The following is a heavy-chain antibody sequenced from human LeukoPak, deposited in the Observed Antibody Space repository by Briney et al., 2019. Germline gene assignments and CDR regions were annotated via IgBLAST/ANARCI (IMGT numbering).Heavy chain of an antibody. J-gene: IGHJ4*02. D-gene: IGHD3-22*01. CDR3: TRAGFFDSRGYYDY. CDR2: IRSKAYGGTP. Sequence: GGSLRLFCTASGFTFGDYAMTWVRQAPGKGLEWVGFIRSKAYGGTPAHTASVEGRFTISRDDSKSTAYLQMDRLSTEDTAVYYCTRAGFFDSRGYYDYWGLGTLATVSS. CDR1: GFTFGDYA. V-gene: IGHV3-49*04.